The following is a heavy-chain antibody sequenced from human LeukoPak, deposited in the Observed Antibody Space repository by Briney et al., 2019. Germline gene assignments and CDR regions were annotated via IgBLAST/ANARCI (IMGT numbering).Heavy chain of an antibody. J-gene: IGHJ4*02. CDR3: AKSKGSGSYTFDY. D-gene: IGHD3-10*01. Sequence: GGSLRLSCAASGFAFSTYAMTWVRQAPRRGVEWVSTIFNSGDVTFYSSSVRGRFTISRDNSKNTLDLQMNSLRAEDTAVYYCAKSKGSGSYTFDYWGQGALVTVSS. CDR1: GFAFSTYA. CDR2: IFNSGDVT. V-gene: IGHV3-23*01.